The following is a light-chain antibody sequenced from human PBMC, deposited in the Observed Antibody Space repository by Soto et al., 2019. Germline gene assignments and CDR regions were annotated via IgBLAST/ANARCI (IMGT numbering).Light chain of an antibody. CDR3: QQYYSTPPYT. CDR2: WAS. V-gene: IGKV4-1*01. CDR1: QSVLYSSNNKNY. Sequence: DIVMTQSPDSLAVSLGERATINCKSSQSVLYSSNNKNYLAWYQQKPGQPPKVLIYWASTRESGVPERFSGSGSGTDVTPTISSLQAEDVAVYYCQQYYSTPPYTFGPGTKLEIK. J-gene: IGKJ2*01.